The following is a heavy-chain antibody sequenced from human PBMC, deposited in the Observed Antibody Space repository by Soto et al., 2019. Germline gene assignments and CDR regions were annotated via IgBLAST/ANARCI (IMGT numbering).Heavy chain of an antibody. CDR2: IYYSGST. V-gene: IGHV4-61*08. D-gene: IGHD3-3*01. J-gene: IGHJ6*02. CDR3: ARVGPRITIFGVVIFPPNYYYYGMDV. CDR1: GGSISSGGYS. Sequence: PSETLSLTCAVSGGSISSGGYSWNWIRQPPGKGLEWIGYIYYSGSTNYNPSLKSRVTISVNTSKNQFSLKLSSVTAADTAVYYCARVGPRITIFGVVIFPPNYYYYGMDVWGQGTTVTVSS.